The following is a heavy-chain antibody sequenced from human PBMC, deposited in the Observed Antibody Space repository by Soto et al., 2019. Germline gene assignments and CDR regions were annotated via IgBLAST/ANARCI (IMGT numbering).Heavy chain of an antibody. CDR2: ISYDGKQK. Sequence: PGGSLRLSCAASGFTFSNAWMSWVRQAPGKGLEWVAVISYDGKQKYYADSVKGRFTISKDKSKRTLFLQMNSLRVDDTAVYYCARDGWGSNWYFDLWGRGTLVTAPQ. CDR3: ARDGWGSNWYFDL. V-gene: IGHV3-30*03. D-gene: IGHD3-16*01. CDR1: GFTFSNAW. J-gene: IGHJ2*01.